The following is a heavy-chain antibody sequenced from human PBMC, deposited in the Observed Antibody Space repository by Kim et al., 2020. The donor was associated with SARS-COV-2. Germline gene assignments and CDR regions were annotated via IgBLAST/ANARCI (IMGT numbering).Heavy chain of an antibody. V-gene: IGHV4-34*01. D-gene: IGHD3-10*01. CDR3: ARRGRLLWFGARLDY. CDR1: GGSFSGYY. J-gene: IGHJ4*02. CDR2: INHSGST. Sequence: GGSFSGYYWSWIRQPPGKGLEWIGEINHSGSTNYNPSLKSRVTISVDTSKNQFSLKLSSVTAADTAVYYCARRGRLLWFGARLDYWGQGTLAT.